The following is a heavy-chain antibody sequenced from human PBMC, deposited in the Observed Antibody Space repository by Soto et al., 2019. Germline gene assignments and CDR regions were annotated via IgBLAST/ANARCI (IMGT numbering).Heavy chain of an antibody. CDR1: GGSISSYY. V-gene: IGHV4-59*01. Sequence: QVQLQESGPGLVKPSETLSLTCTVSGGSISSYYWSWIRQPPGKGLEWIGYLYYSGSTNYNPSLKSRVTISVDTSKNQFSRKLSSVTAADTAVYYCARERDYYDSSGLLTRGAFDIWGQGTMVTVSS. J-gene: IGHJ3*02. D-gene: IGHD3-22*01. CDR2: LYYSGST. CDR3: ARERDYYDSSGLLTRGAFDI.